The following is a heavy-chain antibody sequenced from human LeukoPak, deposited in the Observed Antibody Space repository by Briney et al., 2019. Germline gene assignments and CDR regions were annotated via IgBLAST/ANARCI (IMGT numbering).Heavy chain of an antibody. Sequence: GGPLRLSCAASGFTFSSYAMSWVRQAPGKGLEWVSAISGSGGSTYYADSVKGRFTISRDNSKSTLYLQMNSLRAEDTAVYYCAKLHSSSSGKGGYYFDYWGQGTLVTVSS. D-gene: IGHD6-6*01. J-gene: IGHJ4*02. CDR1: GFTFSSYA. CDR2: ISGSGGST. V-gene: IGHV3-23*01. CDR3: AKLHSSSSGKGGYYFDY.